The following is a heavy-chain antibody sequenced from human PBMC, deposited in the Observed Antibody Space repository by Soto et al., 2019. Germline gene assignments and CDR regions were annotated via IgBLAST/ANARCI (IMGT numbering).Heavy chain of an antibody. CDR1: GGSINSGGYC. V-gene: IGHV4-31*03. D-gene: IGHD5-18*01. CDR3: SRGILV. Sequence: QVQLQESGPGLVKPSQTLSLTCTVSGGSINSGGYCWSWIRQHPGKGLDWIGCISYGGSTSYNPSLKSRVTISVDTSTNQFSLKLTSVTAADTAVYYCSRGILVWGQGALITASS. CDR2: ISYGGST. J-gene: IGHJ4*02.